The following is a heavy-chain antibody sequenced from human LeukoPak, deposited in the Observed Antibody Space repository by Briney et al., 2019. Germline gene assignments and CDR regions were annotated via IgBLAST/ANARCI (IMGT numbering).Heavy chain of an antibody. D-gene: IGHD1-7*01. CDR1: GGTFSSYA. V-gene: IGHV1-69*05. Sequence: ASVKVSCKASGGTFSSYAISWVRQAPGQGLGWMGGIIPIFGTANYAQKFQGRVTITTDESTSTAYMELSSLRSEDTAVYYCARGELELPPSILYYYYYYMDVWGKGTTVTVSS. CDR2: IIPIFGTA. J-gene: IGHJ6*03. CDR3: ARGELELPPSILYYYYYYMDV.